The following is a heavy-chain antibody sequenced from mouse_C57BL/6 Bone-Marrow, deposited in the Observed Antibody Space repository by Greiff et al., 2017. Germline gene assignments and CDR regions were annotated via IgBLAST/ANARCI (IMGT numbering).Heavy chain of an antibody. Sequence: DQLQQSGAELVRPGASVKLSCTASGFNIKDDYIHWVKQRPEQGLEWIGWIDPEIGDTEYASKFQGKATITSDTSSNTAYLQLSSLTSEDTAVYYFSSFDGNYFDFWGQGTPLTVAS. V-gene: IGHV14-4*01. CDR2: IDPEIGDT. J-gene: IGHJ2*01. CDR1: GFNIKDDY. D-gene: IGHD2-3*01. CDR3: SSFDGNYFDF.